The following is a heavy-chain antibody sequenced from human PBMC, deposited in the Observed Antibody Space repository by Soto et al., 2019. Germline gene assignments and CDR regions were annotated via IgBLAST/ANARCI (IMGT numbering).Heavy chain of an antibody. CDR3: ARGLEDTVTTRPRHYYMDV. J-gene: IGHJ6*03. CDR1: GGSFSGYY. D-gene: IGHD4-4*01. V-gene: IGHV4-34*01. CDR2: INHSGST. Sequence: GSLRLSCAVYGGSFSGYYWSWIRQPPGKGLEWIGEINHSGSTNYNPSLKSRVTISVDTSKNQFSLKLSSVTAADTAVYYCARGLEDTVTTRPRHYYMDVWGKGTTVTVSS.